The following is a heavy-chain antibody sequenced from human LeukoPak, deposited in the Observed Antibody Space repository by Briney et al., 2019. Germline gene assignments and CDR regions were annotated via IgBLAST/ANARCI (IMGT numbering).Heavy chain of an antibody. D-gene: IGHD6-6*01. CDR1: GFSFSGHW. J-gene: IGHJ4*02. Sequence: GGSLRVSCTASGFSFSGHWMHWARQLPGKGLVWVSRISPTGSTTSYADSVKGRFTASRDNAKNTLYLQVNNLRAEDTAVYYCARGPNSNWSGLDFWGQGTLLTVSS. CDR2: ISPTGSTT. V-gene: IGHV3-74*01. CDR3: ARGPNSNWSGLDF.